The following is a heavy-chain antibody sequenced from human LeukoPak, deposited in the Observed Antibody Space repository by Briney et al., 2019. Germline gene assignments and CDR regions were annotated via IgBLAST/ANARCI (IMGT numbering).Heavy chain of an antibody. V-gene: IGHV4-34*01. J-gene: IGHJ6*02. CDR1: GGSFSGYY. Sequence: SETLSLACAVYGGSFSGYYWSWIRQPPGKGLEWIGEINHSGSTNYNPSLKSRVTISVDTSKNQFSLKLSSVTAADTAVYYCARHSYSSSSPYQYYYYGMDVWGQGTTVTVSS. CDR3: ARHSYSSSSPYQYYYYGMDV. D-gene: IGHD6-6*01. CDR2: INHSGST.